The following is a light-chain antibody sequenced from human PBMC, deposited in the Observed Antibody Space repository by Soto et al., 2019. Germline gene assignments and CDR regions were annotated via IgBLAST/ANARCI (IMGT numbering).Light chain of an antibody. Sequence: EIVMALAPSALSVSPVEGATLSCRAGQGVTTNFAWYQQKSGQSPRLLVYYAYNRATGIPARFSGSGLGTDFTLTISSLEPEDAAVYYCQQXSNWPPITCGQGTRLEIK. CDR2: YAY. CDR1: QGVTTN. J-gene: IGKJ5*01. CDR3: QQXSNWPPIT. V-gene: IGKV3-11*01.